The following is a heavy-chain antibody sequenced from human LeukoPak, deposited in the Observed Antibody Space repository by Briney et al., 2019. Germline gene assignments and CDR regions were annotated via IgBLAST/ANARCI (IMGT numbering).Heavy chain of an antibody. CDR2: INHSGST. D-gene: IGHD3-3*01. Sequence: SETLSLTCAVYGGSFSGYYWSWIRQPPGKGLEWIGEINHSGSTNYNPSLKSRVTISVDRSKNQFSLKLSSVTAADTAVYYCARGVLRSPYYFDYWGQGTLVTVSS. J-gene: IGHJ4*02. CDR3: ARGVLRSPYYFDY. V-gene: IGHV4-34*01. CDR1: GGSFSGYY.